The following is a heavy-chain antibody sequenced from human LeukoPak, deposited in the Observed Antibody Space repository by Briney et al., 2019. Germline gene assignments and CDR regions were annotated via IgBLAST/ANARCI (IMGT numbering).Heavy chain of an antibody. V-gene: IGHV4-34*01. D-gene: IGHD2-2*01. J-gene: IGHJ4*02. CDR1: GGSFSGYY. Sequence: PSETLSLTCAVYGGSFSGYYWSWIRQPPGKGLEWIGEINHSGSTYYNPSLKSRVTISVDRSKNQFSLKLSSVTAADTAVYYCARGEGYAFFDYWGQGTLVTVSS. CDR3: ARGEGYAFFDY. CDR2: INHSGST.